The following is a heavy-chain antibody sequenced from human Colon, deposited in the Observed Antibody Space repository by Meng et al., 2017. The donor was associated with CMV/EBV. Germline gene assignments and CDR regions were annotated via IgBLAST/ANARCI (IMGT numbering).Heavy chain of an antibody. D-gene: IGHD5-24*01. J-gene: IGHJ3*02. CDR3: ARVMGWLQLGASFDI. V-gene: IGHV3-20*04. CDR2: INWNGGST. Sequence: GGSLRLSCAASGFTVSSNYMSWVRQAPGKGLEWVSGINWNGGSTGYADSVKGRFTISRDNAKNSLYLQMNSLRAEDTALYYCARVMGWLQLGASFDIWGQGTMVTVSS. CDR1: GFTVSSNY.